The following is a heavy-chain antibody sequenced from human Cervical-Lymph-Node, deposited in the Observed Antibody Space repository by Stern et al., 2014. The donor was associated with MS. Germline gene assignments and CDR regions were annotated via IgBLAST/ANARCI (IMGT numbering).Heavy chain of an antibody. J-gene: IGHJ6*02. CDR2: IIPIFGTA. V-gene: IGHV1-69*01. Sequence: VQLVESGAEVKKPGSSVKVSCKASGGTFSSYAISWVRQAPGQGLERMGGIIPIFGTANYAQKFEGRVTITADESTSTAYMELSSLRSEDTAVYYCAREGVAGIYYYYGMDVWGQGTTVTVSS. CDR3: AREGVAGIYYYYGMDV. D-gene: IGHD6-19*01. CDR1: GGTFSSYA.